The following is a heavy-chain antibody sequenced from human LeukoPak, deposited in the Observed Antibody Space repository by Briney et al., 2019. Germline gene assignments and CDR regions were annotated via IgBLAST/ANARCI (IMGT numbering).Heavy chain of an antibody. CDR2: LSGSGYST. D-gene: IGHD3-16*02. CDR1: GFAFSSYA. CDR3: AKEMITFGGVIAN. J-gene: IGHJ4*02. Sequence: GSLRLSCAASGFAFSSYAMNWVRQAPGKGLEWVSTLSGSGYSTYYADSVKGRFTISRDNSKNTLYLQMNSLRAEDTAVYYCAKEMITFGGVIANWGQGTLVTVSS. V-gene: IGHV3-23*01.